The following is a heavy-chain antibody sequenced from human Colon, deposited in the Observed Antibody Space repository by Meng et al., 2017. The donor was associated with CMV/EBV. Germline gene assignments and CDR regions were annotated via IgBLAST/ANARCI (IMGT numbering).Heavy chain of an antibody. CDR1: GYTFTNYY. V-gene: IGHV1-46*01. CDR2: MYPSGDFT. J-gene: IGHJ4*02. CDR3: ARGGQLGILVYFEL. Sequence: ASVKVSCKASGYTFTNYYMHWVRQAPGQGLEWIGVMYPSGDFTHYEQKFQGRVIMTRDTSTNTFYVELSSLTSEDTAVYYCARGGQLGILVYFELWGPGTLVTVSS. D-gene: IGHD1-14*01.